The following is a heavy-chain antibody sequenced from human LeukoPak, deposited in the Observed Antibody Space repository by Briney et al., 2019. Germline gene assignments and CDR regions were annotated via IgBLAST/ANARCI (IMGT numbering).Heavy chain of an antibody. CDR3: ARVVGAFDAFDI. V-gene: IGHV4-34*01. CDR2: INHSGST. Sequence: SETLSLTCAVYGGSFSGYYWSWIRQPPGKGLEWIGEINHSGSTNYNPSLKSRVTISLDTSKNQFSLNLNSVTAADTAVYYCARVVGAFDAFDIWGQGTMVTVSS. CDR1: GGSFSGYY. J-gene: IGHJ3*02. D-gene: IGHD1-26*01.